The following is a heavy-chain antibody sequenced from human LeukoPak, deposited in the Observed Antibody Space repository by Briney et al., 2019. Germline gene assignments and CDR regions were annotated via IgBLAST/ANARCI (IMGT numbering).Heavy chain of an antibody. CDR2: IWYDGSNK. V-gene: IGHV3-33*01. J-gene: IGHJ3*02. D-gene: IGHD1-1*01. CDR1: GFXFSSYA. Sequence: GGSLRLSCAASGFXFSSYAMHWVRQAPGKGLEWVAVIWYDGSNKYYADSVKGRFTISRDNSKNTLYLQMNSLRAEDTAVYYCARELERLFDIWGQGTMITVSS. CDR3: ARELERLFDI.